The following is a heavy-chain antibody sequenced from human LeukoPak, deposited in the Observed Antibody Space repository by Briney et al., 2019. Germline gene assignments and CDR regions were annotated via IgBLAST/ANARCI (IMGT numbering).Heavy chain of an antibody. J-gene: IGHJ4*02. CDR2: IIPIFGTA. CDR3: ARLGGYDYSNGLRNYYFDY. CDR1: GGTFSSYA. D-gene: IGHD4-11*01. V-gene: IGHV1-69*05. Sequence: ASVKVSCKASGGTFSSYAISWVRQAPGQGLEWMGGIIPIFGTANYAQKFQGRVTITTDESTSTAYMELSSLRSEDTAVYYCARLGGYDYSNGLRNYYFDYRGQGTLDTVSS.